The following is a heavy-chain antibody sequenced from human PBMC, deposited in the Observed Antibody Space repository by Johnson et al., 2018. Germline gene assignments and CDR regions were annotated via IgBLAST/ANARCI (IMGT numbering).Heavy chain of an antibody. J-gene: IGHJ6*03. D-gene: IGHD2-8*02. V-gene: IGHV3-9*01. CDR3: AKEGGGLGGLVHYYYMDV. CDR2: ISWNSGSI. Sequence: VQLVQSGGGLVQPGRSLRLSCAASGFTFDDYAMHWVRQAPGKGLEWVSGISWNSGSIGYADSVKGRFTITRDNAKNSLYLQMNSLRAEDTALYYCAKEGGGLGGLVHYYYMDVWGKGTTVTVSS. CDR1: GFTFDDYA.